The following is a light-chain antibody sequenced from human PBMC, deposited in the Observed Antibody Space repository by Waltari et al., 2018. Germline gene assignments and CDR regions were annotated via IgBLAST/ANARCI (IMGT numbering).Light chain of an antibody. J-gene: IGKJ1*01. CDR2: KAS. Sequence: DIQMTQSPSTLSASVGDRVTITCRASQSINTWLAWYQHKPGRAPNLLIYKASTLESGVPSRFSGSGSGTEFILTISSLQPDDFATYYCQHYNNYPWTFGQGTKVEIK. CDR1: QSINTW. V-gene: IGKV1-5*03. CDR3: QHYNNYPWT.